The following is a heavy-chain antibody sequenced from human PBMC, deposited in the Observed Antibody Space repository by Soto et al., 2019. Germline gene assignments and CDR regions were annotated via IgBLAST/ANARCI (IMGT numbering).Heavy chain of an antibody. J-gene: IGHJ3*02. V-gene: IGHV4-30-2*01. CDR2: IYHSGST. D-gene: IGHD2-2*01. Sequence: LRSAVVGDSIRSGGCPRSLIQQPPGKGLEWIGYIYHSGSTYYNPSLKSRFTISRDNAKNTLYLQMNSLRAEDTAVYYCARVGCRYCSSITGADAFDIWGQGTMGTVSS. CDR1: GDSIRSGGCP. CDR3: ARVGCRYCSSITGADAFDI.